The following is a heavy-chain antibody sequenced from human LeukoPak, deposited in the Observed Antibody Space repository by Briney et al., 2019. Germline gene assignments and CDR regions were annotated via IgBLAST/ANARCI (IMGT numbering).Heavy chain of an antibody. V-gene: IGHV1-2*02. CDR3: ARESSQGPYFDY. D-gene: IGHD6-19*01. CDR1: GYTFTGYY. J-gene: IGHJ4*02. Sequence: LRASVKVSCKASGYTFTGYYMHWVRQAPGQGLEWMGWINPNSGGTNYAQKFQGRDTMTRDTSISTAYMELSRLRSDDTAVYYCARESSQGPYFDYWGQGTLVTVSS. CDR2: INPNSGGT.